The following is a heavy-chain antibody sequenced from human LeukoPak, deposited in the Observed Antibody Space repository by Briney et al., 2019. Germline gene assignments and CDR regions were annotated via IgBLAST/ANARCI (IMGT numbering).Heavy chain of an antibody. Sequence: SETLSLTCAVYGGSFSGYYWSWIRQPPGKGLEWIGEINHSGSTNYNPSLKSRVTISVDTSKNQFSLKLSSVTAADTAVYYCARGAPGIAARPYPDWSQGTLVTVSS. V-gene: IGHV4-34*01. D-gene: IGHD6-6*01. CDR1: GGSFSGYY. J-gene: IGHJ4*02. CDR2: INHSGST. CDR3: ARGAPGIAARPYPD.